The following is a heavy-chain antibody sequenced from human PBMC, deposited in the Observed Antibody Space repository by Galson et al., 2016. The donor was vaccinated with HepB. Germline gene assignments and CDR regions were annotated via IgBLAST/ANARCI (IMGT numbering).Heavy chain of an antibody. CDR1: GDSVSSNSAA. CDR2: TYYRSKWYT. V-gene: IGHV6-1*01. D-gene: IGHD2-21*01. J-gene: IGHJ6*02. CDR3: ALIRGGDYYYGLDV. Sequence: CAISGDSVSSNSAAWNWIMQSPSRGLEWLGRTYYRSKWYTDYAVSVKSRITINPDTSKNQFSLQLNPVTPEDTAVYYCALIRGGDYYYGLDVWGQGTTVTVSS.